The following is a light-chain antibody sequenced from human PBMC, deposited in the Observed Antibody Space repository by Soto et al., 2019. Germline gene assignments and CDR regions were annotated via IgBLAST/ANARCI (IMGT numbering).Light chain of an antibody. CDR3: QHYVTWPRT. J-gene: IGKJ4*01. CDR2: DTS. V-gene: IGKV3-15*01. Sequence: IVMTQSPATLSVSPGDGATLSCRASQGIGDTLAWYQQKPGQTPRLLIYDTSIRATGVPARFSGSRSGAEFTLTISSLQSEDFVVYYCQHYVTWPRTFGGGTKVESK. CDR1: QGIGDT.